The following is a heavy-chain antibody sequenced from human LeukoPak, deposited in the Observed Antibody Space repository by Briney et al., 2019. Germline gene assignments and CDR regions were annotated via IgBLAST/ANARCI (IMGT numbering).Heavy chain of an antibody. Sequence: ASVKVSCKASGYTSTSYYMHWVRHAPGQGLEWMGIINPSGGSTTYAQKFQGRVTMTRDTSTSTVYMELSSLRSEDTAVYCCAREDIVVVVAATQYDAFDIWGQGTMVTVSS. CDR1: GYTSTSYY. D-gene: IGHD2-15*01. J-gene: IGHJ3*02. V-gene: IGHV1-46*01. CDR3: AREDIVVVVAATQYDAFDI. CDR2: INPSGGST.